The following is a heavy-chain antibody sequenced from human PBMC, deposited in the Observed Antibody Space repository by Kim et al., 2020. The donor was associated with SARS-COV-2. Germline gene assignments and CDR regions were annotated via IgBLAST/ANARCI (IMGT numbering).Heavy chain of an antibody. V-gene: IGHV1-2*02. Sequence: KYAQKFQDRGTMARDTSISTAYMELNSLRSDDTAVYYCARDWGGPTMLFGYWGQGTLVTVSS. J-gene: IGHJ4*02. D-gene: IGHD3-16*01. CDR3: ARDWGGPTMLFGY.